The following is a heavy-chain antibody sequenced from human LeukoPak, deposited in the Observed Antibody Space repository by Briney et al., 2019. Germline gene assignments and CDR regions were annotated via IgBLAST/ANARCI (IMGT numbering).Heavy chain of an antibody. Sequence: PGGSLRLSCAASGFTFSSYAMSWVRQAPGKGLEWVSAISGSGGSTYYADSVKGRFTISRDNSKNTLYLQMNSLRAEDTAVYYCAKAGIRITGTLYFDYWGQGTLVTVSS. CDR1: GFTFSSYA. D-gene: IGHD1-20*01. CDR3: AKAGIRITGTLYFDY. CDR2: ISGSGGST. J-gene: IGHJ4*02. V-gene: IGHV3-23*01.